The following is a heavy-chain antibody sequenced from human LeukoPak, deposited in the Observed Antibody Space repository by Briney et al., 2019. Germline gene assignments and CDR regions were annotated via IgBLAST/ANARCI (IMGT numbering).Heavy chain of an antibody. CDR2: VSYDGRNE. V-gene: IGHV3-30-3*02. CDR1: GFIFSAYA. D-gene: IGHD4-23*01. Sequence: PGRSLRLSCVASGFIFSAYAMQWVRQAPGKGLEWVTFVSYDGRNEYYADSVKGRFTISRDNSKNTLYLQMNSLRAEDTAVYYCAKSTVVTPWYYYYMDVWGKGTTVTISS. J-gene: IGHJ6*03. CDR3: AKSTVVTPWYYYYMDV.